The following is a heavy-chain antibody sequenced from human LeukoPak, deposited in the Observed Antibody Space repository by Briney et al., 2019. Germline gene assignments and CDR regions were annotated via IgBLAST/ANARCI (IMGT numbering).Heavy chain of an antibody. CDR1: GFTFSSYW. D-gene: IGHD3-10*01. Sequence: GGSLRLSCAASGFTFSSYWMHWVRQVPGKGLLWVSRINTDGSVTNYADSVKGRFTISRDNTKNTLYLQMDSLRGEDTAVYYCSRDLGGPRDYWGQGTLVTVSS. J-gene: IGHJ4*02. V-gene: IGHV3-74*01. CDR3: SRDLGGPRDY. CDR2: INTDGSVT.